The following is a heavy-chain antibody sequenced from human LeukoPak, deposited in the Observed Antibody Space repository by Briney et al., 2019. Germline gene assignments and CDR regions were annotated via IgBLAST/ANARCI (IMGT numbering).Heavy chain of an antibody. CDR2: ISAYNGNT. CDR1: GYTFTSYA. V-gene: IGHV1-18*01. J-gene: IGHJ4*02. Sequence: ASVKVSCKASGYTFTSYAMNWVRQAPGQGLEWMGWISAYNGNTNYAQKLQGRVTMTTDTSTSTAYMELRSLRSDDTAVYYCARAQAQAYGSGSYYIPVISGSDYWGQGTLVTVSS. D-gene: IGHD3-10*01. CDR3: ARAQAQAYGSGSYYIPVISGSDY.